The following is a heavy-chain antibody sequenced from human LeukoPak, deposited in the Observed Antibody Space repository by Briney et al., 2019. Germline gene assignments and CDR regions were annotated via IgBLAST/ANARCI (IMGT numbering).Heavy chain of an antibody. CDR2: INHSGST. J-gene: IGHJ5*02. D-gene: IGHD4-17*01. CDR3: ARGPVTSSWFDP. V-gene: IGHV4-34*01. CDR1: GGSFSGYY. Sequence: SETLSLTCAVYGGSFSGYYWSWIRQPPGKGLEWIGEINHSGSTNYNPSLKSRVTISVDTSKNQFSLKLSSVTAADTAVYYCARGPVTSSWFDPWGQGTLVTVSS.